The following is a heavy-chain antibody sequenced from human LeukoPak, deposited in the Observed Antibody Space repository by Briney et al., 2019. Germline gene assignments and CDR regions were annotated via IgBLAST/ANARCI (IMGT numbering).Heavy chain of an antibody. CDR1: GGSISSYY. CDR2: IYYSGST. J-gene: IGHJ5*02. Sequence: SETLSLTCTVSGGSISSYYWSWIRQPPGKGLEWSGYIYYSGSTNYNPSLKSRVTISVDTSKNQFSLKLSSVTAADTAVYYCARGRIAAAGTGWFDPWGQGTLVTVSS. V-gene: IGHV4-59*01. D-gene: IGHD6-13*01. CDR3: ARGRIAAAGTGWFDP.